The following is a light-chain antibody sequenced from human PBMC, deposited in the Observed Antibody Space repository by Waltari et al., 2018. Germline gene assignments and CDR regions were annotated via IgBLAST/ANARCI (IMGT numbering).Light chain of an antibody. CDR1: SSDVGGYNH. CDR2: EVS. V-gene: IGLV2-14*01. CDR3: SSYTSSSTLYV. Sequence: QSALTQPASVSGSPGQSITIPCTGTSSDVGGYNHVPWYQQHPGKAPKLMIYEVSNRPSGVSNRFSGSKSGNTASLTISGLQAEDEADYYCSSYTSSSTLYVFGTGTKVTVL. J-gene: IGLJ1*01.